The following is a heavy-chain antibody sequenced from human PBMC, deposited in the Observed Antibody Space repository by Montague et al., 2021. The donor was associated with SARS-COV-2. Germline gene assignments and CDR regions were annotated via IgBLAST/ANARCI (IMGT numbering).Heavy chain of an antibody. Sequence: SETLSLTCAVSGGSFSGPFWNWIHHPPGKGLEWIGEINHSGSTNYNPSLKSRVTISVDTSNNQFSLKLTSVTAADTAVYYCARGPTNNIGMVATRLDYWGQGTTLSVSS. V-gene: IGHV4-34*01. CDR2: INHSGST. CDR1: GGSFSGPF. CDR3: ARGPTNNIGMVATRLDY. J-gene: IGHJ4*02. D-gene: IGHD5-12*01.